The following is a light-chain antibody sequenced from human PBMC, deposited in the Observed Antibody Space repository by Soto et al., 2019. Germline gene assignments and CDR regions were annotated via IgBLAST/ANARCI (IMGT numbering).Light chain of an antibody. CDR3: QQYGSPLT. CDR2: GAS. J-gene: IGKJ4*01. Sequence: EIVLTESPGTLSLYPGERATLSCRASQSVSSSFLAWYQQRPGQAPRLLIFGASTRATGIPDRFSGSGSGTDFTLTISRLEPEDFAVYYCQQYGSPLTSGGGTKVDI. CDR1: QSVSSSF. V-gene: IGKV3-20*01.